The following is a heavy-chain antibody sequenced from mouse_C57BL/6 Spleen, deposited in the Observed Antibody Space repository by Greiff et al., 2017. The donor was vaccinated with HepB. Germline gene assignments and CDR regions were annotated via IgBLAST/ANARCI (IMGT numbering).Heavy chain of an antibody. J-gene: IGHJ3*01. CDR3: TRWKDYDGSYLAY. V-gene: IGHV1-7*01. Sequence: VQLQQPGAELAKPGASVKLSCKASGYTFTSYWMHWVKQRPGQGLEWIGYINPSSGYTKYNQKFKDKATLTADKSSSTAYMQLSSLTYEDSAVYYCTRWKDYDGSYLAYWGQGTLVTVSA. CDR2: INPSSGYT. CDR1: GYTFTSYW. D-gene: IGHD2-3*01.